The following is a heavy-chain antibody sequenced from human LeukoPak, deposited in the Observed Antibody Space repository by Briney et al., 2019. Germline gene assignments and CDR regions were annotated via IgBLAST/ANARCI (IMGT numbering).Heavy chain of an antibody. J-gene: IGHJ4*02. CDR3: ARHLDD. Sequence: PGGSLRLSCAASGFTFNNYAMTWVRQAPGKGLEWVSAISGGGGATFYADSVKGRFTISRDNSKNTLYLQMNSLRAEDTAVYFCARHLDDWGQGSLVTVSS. D-gene: IGHD1-1*01. CDR1: GFTFNNYA. CDR2: ISGGGGAT. V-gene: IGHV3-23*01.